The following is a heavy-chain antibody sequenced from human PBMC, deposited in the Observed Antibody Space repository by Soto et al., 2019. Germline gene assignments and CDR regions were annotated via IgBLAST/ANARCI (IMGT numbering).Heavy chain of an antibody. V-gene: IGHV1-3*05. CDR1: GYTFPSYA. CDR3: ARDVAAADY. J-gene: IGHJ4*02. D-gene: IGHD6-13*01. CDR2: INAGNGNT. Sequence: QVQLVQSGAEEKKPGASVKVCCKASGYTFPSYAMPWARPAPGQRLAWMGGINAGNGNTKHSQKLQGRVTITRDTSASTAYMELSSLRSEDTAVYYCARDVAAADYWGQGTLVTVSS.